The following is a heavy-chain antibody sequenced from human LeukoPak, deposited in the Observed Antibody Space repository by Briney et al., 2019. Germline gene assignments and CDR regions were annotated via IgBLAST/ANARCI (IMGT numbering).Heavy chain of an antibody. CDR2: ISGSGGST. CDR1: GFTFSSYA. Sequence: GGSLRLSCAASGFTFSSYAMSWVRQAPGKGLEWVSAISGSGGSTYYADSVKGRFTISRDNAKNSLYLQMNSLRADDTAVYYCARVAGDDAFDIWGQGTMVTVSS. D-gene: IGHD1-26*01. CDR3: ARVAGDDAFDI. V-gene: IGHV3-23*01. J-gene: IGHJ3*02.